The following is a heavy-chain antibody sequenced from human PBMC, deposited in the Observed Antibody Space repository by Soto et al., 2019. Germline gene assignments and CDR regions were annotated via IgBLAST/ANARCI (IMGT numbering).Heavy chain of an antibody. J-gene: IGHJ3*02. CDR3: ARDYCVRVTPDDAFDI. CDR2: VSTYNDNT. V-gene: IGHV1-18*01. Sequence: ASVKVSCKASGYTFTRPGISWVRQAPGQGLEWLGWVSTYNDNTKYAQNLQGRLTMATDTSTSTAYMELRSLRSDDTAVYYCARDYCVRVTPDDAFDICGQRTVVTVSS. CDR1: GYTFTRPG. D-gene: IGHD3-10*02.